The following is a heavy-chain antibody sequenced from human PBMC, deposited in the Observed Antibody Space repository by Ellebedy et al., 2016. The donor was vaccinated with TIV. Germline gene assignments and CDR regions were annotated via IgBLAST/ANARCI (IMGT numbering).Heavy chain of an antibody. CDR1: GGSFSGYY. CDR2: IYTSGST. D-gene: IGHD4-17*01. J-gene: IGHJ5*02. V-gene: IGHV4-59*10. Sequence: SETLSLTXAVYGGSFSGYYWSWIRQPAGKGLEWIGRIYTSGSTNYNPSLKSRVTMSVDTSKNQFSLKLSSVTAADTAVYYCARAAPSGDYRGFNPWGQGTLVTVSS. CDR3: ARAAPSGDYRGFNP.